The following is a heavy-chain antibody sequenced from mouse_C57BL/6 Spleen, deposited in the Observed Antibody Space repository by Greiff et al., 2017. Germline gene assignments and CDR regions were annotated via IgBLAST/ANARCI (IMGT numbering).Heavy chain of an antibody. CDR3: ARRGGSSPYWYFDV. J-gene: IGHJ1*03. Sequence: LVESGAELVKPGASVKISCKASGYAFRRYWMHWVKQRPGKGLEWLGQISPGDGETNYNVKFKGKATLTADNSSSTAYMQLSSLTSEDSAVYFCARRGGSSPYWYFDVWGTGTTVTVSS. CDR1: GYAFRRYW. D-gene: IGHD1-1*01. CDR2: ISPGDGET. V-gene: IGHV1-80*01.